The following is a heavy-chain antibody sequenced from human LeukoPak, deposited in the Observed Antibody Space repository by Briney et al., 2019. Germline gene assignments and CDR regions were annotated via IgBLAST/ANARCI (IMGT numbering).Heavy chain of an antibody. CDR2: INPSGGST. CDR3: AGELGGYSREWYFDL. J-gene: IGHJ2*01. D-gene: IGHD5-18*01. V-gene: IGHV1-46*01. Sequence: ASVKVSCKASGYTFTSYYMHWVRQAPGQGLEWMGIINPSGGSTSYAQKFQGRVTMTRDMSTSTVYMELSSLRSEDTAVYYCAGELGGYSREWYFDLWGRGTLVTVSS. CDR1: GYTFTSYY.